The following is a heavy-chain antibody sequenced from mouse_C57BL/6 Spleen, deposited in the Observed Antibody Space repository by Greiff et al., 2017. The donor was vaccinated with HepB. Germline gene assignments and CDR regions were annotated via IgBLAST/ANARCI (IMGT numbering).Heavy chain of an antibody. Sequence: EVQGVESGGGLVKPGGSLKLSCAASGFTFSDYGMHWVRQAPEKGLEWVAYISSGSSTIYYADTVKGRSTITRYNAKNTLFLQMTSLRSEDTAMYYCARPGGYYGSSYWYFEVWGTGTTVTVSS. V-gene: IGHV5-17*01. CDR1: GFTFSDYG. J-gene: IGHJ1*03. D-gene: IGHD1-1*01. CDR2: ISSGSSTI. CDR3: ARPGGYYGSSYWYFEV.